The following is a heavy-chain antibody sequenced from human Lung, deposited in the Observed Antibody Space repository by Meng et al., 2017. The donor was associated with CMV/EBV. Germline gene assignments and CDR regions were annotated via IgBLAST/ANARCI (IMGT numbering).Heavy chain of an antibody. CDR2: IYSADRA. CDR1: GFTVTDNY. V-gene: IGHV3-53*01. Sequence: ESXKISXAASGFTVTDNYMIWVRQAPGKGLEWVSVIYSADRAYYADSVRGRFTISRDISKNTVYLQMLTLRAEDAAMYYCARPLAIRPMLGYYYGLDVWGQGTXVTVSS. J-gene: IGHJ6*02. CDR3: ARPLAIRPMLGYYYGLDV. D-gene: IGHD6-6*01.